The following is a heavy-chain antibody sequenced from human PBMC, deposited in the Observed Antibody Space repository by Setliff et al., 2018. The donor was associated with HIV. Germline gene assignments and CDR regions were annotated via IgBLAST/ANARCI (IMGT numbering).Heavy chain of an antibody. CDR1: GFPFDIFA. V-gene: IGHV3-23*01. Sequence: GSLRLSCTVSGFPFDIFAMSWVRQAPGKGLEWVSALNSADGGTYYADSVKGRFTISRDKSKNTLYLEMNSLSAEDTAVYYCARGMLVVVISTPDYWGQGTLVTVSS. D-gene: IGHD3-22*01. J-gene: IGHJ4*02. CDR2: LNSADGGT. CDR3: ARGMLVVVISTPDY.